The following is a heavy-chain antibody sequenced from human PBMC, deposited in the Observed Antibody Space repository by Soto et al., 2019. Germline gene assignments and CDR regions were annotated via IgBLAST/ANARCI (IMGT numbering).Heavy chain of an antibody. CDR2: ISYDGSNK. J-gene: IGHJ5*02. CDR1: GFTFSSYA. CDR3: ARLSLWATATTKPGDNWFDP. Sequence: QVQLVESGGGVVQPGRSLRLSCAASGFTFSSYAMHWVRQAPGKGLEWVAVISYDGSNKYYADSVKGRFTISRDNSKNTLYLQMNSLRAEDTAVYYCARLSLWATATTKPGDNWFDPWGQGTLVTVSS. D-gene: IGHD4-17*01. V-gene: IGHV3-30-3*01.